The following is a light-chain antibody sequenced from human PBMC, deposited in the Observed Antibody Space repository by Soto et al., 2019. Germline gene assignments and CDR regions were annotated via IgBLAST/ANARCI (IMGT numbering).Light chain of an antibody. CDR1: QSVSSN. CDR2: GAS. CDR3: QQYNDWPPKQYT. Sequence: EIVMTQSPATLSVSPGERATLSCRASQSVSSNLAWYQQKPGQAPMLLIYGASTRATGIPVRFGGSGSGTEFALTISCLQSEDFVVYYCQQYNDWPPKQYTFGPGTKLEIK. J-gene: IGKJ2*01. V-gene: IGKV3-15*01.